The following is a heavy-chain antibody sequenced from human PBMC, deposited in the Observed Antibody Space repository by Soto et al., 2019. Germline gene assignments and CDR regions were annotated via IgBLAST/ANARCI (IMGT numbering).Heavy chain of an antibody. V-gene: IGHV1-18*01. D-gene: IGHD1-26*01. CDR3: ASGRVVGATVNWFDP. J-gene: IGHJ5*02. Sequence: ASVKVSCKASGYTFTSYGISWVRQAPGQGLEWMGWISAYNGNTNYAQKLQGRVTMTTDTSTSTAYMELRSLRSDDTAVYYCASGRVVGATVNWFDPWGQGTLVTVSS. CDR1: GYTFTSYG. CDR2: ISAYNGNT.